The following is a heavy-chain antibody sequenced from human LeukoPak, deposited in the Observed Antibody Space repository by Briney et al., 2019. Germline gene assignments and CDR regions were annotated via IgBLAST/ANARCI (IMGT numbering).Heavy chain of an antibody. Sequence: GGSLRLSCAASGFTFNSAAMTWVRQAPGGGLEWVSTITGSDDKTYYAHSVKGRLTIPRDCSKNTLHLQMKSLRVEDTAMDCCARGPQLGSGYHPDCWGQGTLVTVSS. CDR2: ITGSDDKT. J-gene: IGHJ4*02. D-gene: IGHD3-22*01. V-gene: IGHV3-23*01. CDR1: GFTFNSAA. CDR3: ARGPQLGSGYHPDC.